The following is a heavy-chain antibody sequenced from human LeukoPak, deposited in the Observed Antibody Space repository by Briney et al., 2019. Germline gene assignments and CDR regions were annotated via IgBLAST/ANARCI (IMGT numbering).Heavy chain of an antibody. CDR3: AREWVGATCAFDI. CDR2: INTDGSST. D-gene: IGHD1-26*01. V-gene: IGHV3-74*01. CDR1: GFTFSSYW. Sequence: AGGSLRLSCAASGFTFSSYWMHWVRQAPGKGLVWVSRINTDGSSTSYADSVKGRFTISRDNAKNTLYLQMNSLRAEDKAVYYCAREWVGATCAFDIWGQGTMVTVSS. J-gene: IGHJ3*02.